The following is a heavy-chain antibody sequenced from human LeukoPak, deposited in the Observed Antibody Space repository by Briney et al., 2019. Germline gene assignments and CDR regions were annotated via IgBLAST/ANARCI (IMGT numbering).Heavy chain of an antibody. D-gene: IGHD4/OR15-4a*01. CDR3: VRIPNSANFPNWFDP. Sequence: PGGSLRLSCAAPGFTFSSSTMNWVRRAPGKGLEWVSSISSSSDYIYYADSVKGRFTISRDNAKNSLYLQMNSLRAEDTAVYYRVRIPNSANFPNWFDPWGQGTLVTVSS. V-gene: IGHV3-21*01. J-gene: IGHJ5*02. CDR2: ISSSSDYI. CDR1: GFTFSSST.